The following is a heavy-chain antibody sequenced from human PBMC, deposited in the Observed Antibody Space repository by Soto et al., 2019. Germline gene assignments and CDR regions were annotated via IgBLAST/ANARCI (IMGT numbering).Heavy chain of an antibody. CDR2: ISGSGGST. CDR3: ARRYVWGSYRYLDY. J-gene: IGHJ4*02. CDR1: GFTFSSYA. Sequence: HPGGSLRLSCAASGFTFSSYAMSWVRQAPGKGLEWVSAISGSGGSTYYADSVKGRFTISRDNSKNTLYLQMNSLRAEDTAVYYCARRYVWGSYRYLDYWGQGTLVTVSS. D-gene: IGHD3-16*02. V-gene: IGHV3-23*01.